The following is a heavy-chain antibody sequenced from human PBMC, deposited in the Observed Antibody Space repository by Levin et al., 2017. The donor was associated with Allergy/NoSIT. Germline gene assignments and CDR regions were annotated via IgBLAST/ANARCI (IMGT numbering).Heavy chain of an antibody. D-gene: IGHD3-22*01. CDR3: AKSAYYYEYSAFDI. V-gene: IGHV3-30*18. J-gene: IGHJ3*02. CDR2: ISYDGSNK. CDR1: GFTFSSYG. Sequence: GGSLRLSCAASGFTFSSYGMHWVRQAPGKGLEWVAVISYDGSNKYYADSVKGRFTISRDNSKNTLYLQMNSLRAEDTAVYYCAKSAYYYEYSAFDIWGQGTMVTVSS.